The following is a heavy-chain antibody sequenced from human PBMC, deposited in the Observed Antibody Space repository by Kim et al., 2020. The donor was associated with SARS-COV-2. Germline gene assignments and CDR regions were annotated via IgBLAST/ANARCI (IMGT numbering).Heavy chain of an antibody. Sequence: YNPSLKSRVTISVDTSKNQFSLRVNSVTATDTAVYYCARQVADEVRLDYWGQGTLVTVSS. J-gene: IGHJ4*02. D-gene: IGHD2-2*01. V-gene: IGHV4-39*01. CDR3: ARQVADEVRLDY.